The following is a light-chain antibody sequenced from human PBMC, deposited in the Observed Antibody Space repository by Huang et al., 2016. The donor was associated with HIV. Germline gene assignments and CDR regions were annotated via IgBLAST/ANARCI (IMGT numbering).Light chain of an antibody. CDR3: QQSYSTPQYT. CDR1: QSIITY. Sequence: DIQMTQSPSSLSASVGDRVTITCRASQSIITYLNWYQQKPGKAPKLLIYAASTLQSGVPSRFSGSGSGTDFTLTISSLQPEDFATYYCQQSYSTPQYTFGQGTKLEIK. CDR2: AAS. V-gene: IGKV1-39*01. J-gene: IGKJ2*01.